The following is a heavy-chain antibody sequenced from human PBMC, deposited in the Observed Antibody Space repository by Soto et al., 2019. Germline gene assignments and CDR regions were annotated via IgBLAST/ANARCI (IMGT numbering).Heavy chain of an antibody. CDR2: INHSGST. Sequence: QVQLQQWGAGLLKPSETLSLTCAVYGGSFSGYYWSWIRQPPGKGLEWIGEINHSGSTNYNPSLKSRVTISVDTSKNQFSLKLSSVTAADTAVYYCARGLKLPLDYWGQGTLVTVSS. V-gene: IGHV4-34*01. CDR3: ARGLKLPLDY. CDR1: GGSFSGYY. J-gene: IGHJ4*02. D-gene: IGHD1-7*01.